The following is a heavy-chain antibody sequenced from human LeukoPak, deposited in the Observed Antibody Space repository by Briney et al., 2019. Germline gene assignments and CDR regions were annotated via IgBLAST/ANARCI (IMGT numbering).Heavy chain of an antibody. CDR3: AREEGNWGDAFDI. CDR1: GFTFSSYS. J-gene: IGHJ3*02. Sequence: PGGSLRLSCAASGFTFSSYSMNWVRQAPGKGLEWVSSISSSSSYIYYADSVKGRFTISRDNAKNSLYLQMNSLRAEDTAVYYCAREEGNWGDAFDIWGQGTMVTVSS. D-gene: IGHD7-27*01. V-gene: IGHV3-21*04. CDR2: ISSSSSYI.